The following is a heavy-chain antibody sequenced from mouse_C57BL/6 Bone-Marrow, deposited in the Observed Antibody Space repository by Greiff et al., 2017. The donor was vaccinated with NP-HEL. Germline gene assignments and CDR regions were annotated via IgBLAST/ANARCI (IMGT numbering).Heavy chain of an antibody. CDR3: ARQAYYSNYWYFDV. J-gene: IGHJ1*03. CDR2: ISNGGGST. D-gene: IGHD2-5*01. CDR1: GFTFSDYY. V-gene: IGHV5-12*01. Sequence: VQLKESGGGLVQPGGSLKLSCAASGFTFSDYYMYWVRQTPEKRLEWVAYISNGGGSTYYPDTVKGRFTISRDNAKNTLYLQMSRLKSEDTAMYYCARQAYYSNYWYFDVWGTGTTVTVSS.